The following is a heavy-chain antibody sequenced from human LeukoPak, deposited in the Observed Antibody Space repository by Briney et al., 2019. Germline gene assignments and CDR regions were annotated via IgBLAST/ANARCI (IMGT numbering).Heavy chain of an antibody. D-gene: IGHD3-10*01. CDR2: IKQDGTET. V-gene: IGHV3-7*01. J-gene: IGHJ4*02. CDR1: GFTFTTYW. Sequence: PGESLRLSCAASGFTFTTYWMSWVRQAPGKGLEWVANIKQDGTETYYVDSVKGRFTISRDNVKNSLYLQMDSLRVEDTAVYYCAKVAKYYYGSETYYFFEHWGQGTPVTASS. CDR3: AKVAKYYYGSETYYFFEH.